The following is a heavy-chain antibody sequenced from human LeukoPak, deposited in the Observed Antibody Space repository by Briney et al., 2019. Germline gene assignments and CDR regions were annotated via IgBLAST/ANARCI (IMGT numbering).Heavy chain of an antibody. Sequence: GGSLRLSCAASGFTFSSYNMNWVRQAPGKGLEWVSSISSSSSYIYYADSVKGRFTISRDNAKNSLYLQMNSLRAEDTAVYYCARGNGLGGQFDYWGQGTLVTVSS. V-gene: IGHV3-21*01. CDR1: GFTFSSYN. CDR3: ARGNGLGGQFDY. D-gene: IGHD3-16*01. J-gene: IGHJ4*02. CDR2: ISSSSSYI.